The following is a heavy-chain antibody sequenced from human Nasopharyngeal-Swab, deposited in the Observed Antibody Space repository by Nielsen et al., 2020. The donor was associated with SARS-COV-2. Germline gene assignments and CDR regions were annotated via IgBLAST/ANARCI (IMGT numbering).Heavy chain of an antibody. V-gene: IGHV5-10-1*01. Sequence: GESLKISCKGSGYSFTSYWISWVRQMPGKGLEWMGRIDPSDSYTNYSPSFQGHVTISADKSISTAYLQWSSLKASDTAMYYCARRAYCSGGSCYSPYYYYMDVWGKGTMVTVSS. D-gene: IGHD2-15*01. J-gene: IGHJ6*03. CDR3: ARRAYCSGGSCYSPYYYYMDV. CDR2: IDPSDSYT. CDR1: GYSFTSYW.